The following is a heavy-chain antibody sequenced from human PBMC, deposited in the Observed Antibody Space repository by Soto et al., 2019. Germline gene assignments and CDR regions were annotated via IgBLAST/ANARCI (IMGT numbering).Heavy chain of an antibody. CDR2: IITNFGKA. CDR3: ARFARPYYYYGMDV. J-gene: IGHJ6*02. Sequence: QVPLVQSGAEVKKPGSSVKVSCKASGRTFSSYAISWVRQAPGQWLEWMGGIITNFGKANYAPKFQGRVTITADESTSTAYMELSSLRSEDTGVYYCARFARPYYYYGMDVWGQGTTVTVSS. CDR1: GRTFSSYA. D-gene: IGHD3-16*01. V-gene: IGHV1-69*01.